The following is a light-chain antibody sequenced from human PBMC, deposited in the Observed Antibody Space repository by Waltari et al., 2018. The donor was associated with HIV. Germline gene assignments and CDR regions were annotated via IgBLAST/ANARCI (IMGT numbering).Light chain of an antibody. CDR2: DNN. J-gene: IGLJ2*01. CDR1: SANIGNNY. Sequence: QSVFTQPPSVSAAPGQKVTISCSGSSANIGNNYVSSYQQLPGTAPKLLIYDNNKRPSGIPDRFSGSKSGTSATLGITGLQTGDEADYYCGTWDSSLSAVVFGGGTKLTVL. CDR3: GTWDSSLSAVV. V-gene: IGLV1-51*01.